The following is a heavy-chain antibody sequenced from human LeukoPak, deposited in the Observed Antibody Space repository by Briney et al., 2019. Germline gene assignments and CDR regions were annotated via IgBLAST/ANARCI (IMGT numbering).Heavy chain of an antibody. J-gene: IGHJ4*02. CDR1: SGSISTSNYY. D-gene: IGHD3-22*01. Sequence: PSETLSLTCTVSSGSISTSNYYWSWIRQPAGKGLEWIGRIYTSGSTNYNPSLKSRVTISVDTSKNQFSLKLSSVTAADTAVYYCASGYYYRGDYWGQGTLVTVSS. V-gene: IGHV4-61*02. CDR3: ASGYYYRGDY. CDR2: IYTSGST.